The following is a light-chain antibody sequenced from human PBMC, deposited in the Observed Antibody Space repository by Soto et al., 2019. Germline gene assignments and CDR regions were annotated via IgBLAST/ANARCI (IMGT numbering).Light chain of an antibody. CDR3: QQYNSYSGT. V-gene: IGKV1-5*01. CDR1: QSISSW. J-gene: IGKJ4*01. CDR2: DAS. Sequence: DIQMTQSPSTLSASVGDRVTITCRASQSISSWLAWYQQKPGKAPKLLIYDASSLESGVPSRFSGSGSGTEFTLTISSLQPDDFATYYCQQYNSYSGTFGGATKVEIK.